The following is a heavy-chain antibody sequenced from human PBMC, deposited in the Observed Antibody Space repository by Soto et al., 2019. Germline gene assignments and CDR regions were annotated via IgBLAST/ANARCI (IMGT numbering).Heavy chain of an antibody. D-gene: IGHD3-10*01. CDR2: ISGSGGSI. CDR3: AKCRGQVYVEYYFDS. J-gene: IGHJ4*02. CDR1: GFTFRPYA. Sequence: GGSLRLSCAASGFTFRPYAMSWVRQAPGKGLEWVSSISGSGGSIFYADSVKGRFTIARDNSKTTIYLEMNSLRVEDTAVYYCAKCRGQVYVEYYFDSWGQGTRVTVAS. V-gene: IGHV3-23*01.